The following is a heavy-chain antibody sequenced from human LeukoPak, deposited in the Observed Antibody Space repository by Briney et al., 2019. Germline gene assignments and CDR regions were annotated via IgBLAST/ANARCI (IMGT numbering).Heavy chain of an antibody. Sequence: GGSLRLSCAASGFTFSIYDMHWVRHITGKGLEWVSGIDTAGDTYYPGSIKGRFTISRENAKNSLYLQMNTLRAGDTGVYYCARGFGGNSRRMYDFWGQGTLVTVSS. CDR3: ARGFGGNSRRMYDF. D-gene: IGHD4-23*01. CDR1: GFTFSIYD. CDR2: IDTAGDT. V-gene: IGHV3-13*04. J-gene: IGHJ4*02.